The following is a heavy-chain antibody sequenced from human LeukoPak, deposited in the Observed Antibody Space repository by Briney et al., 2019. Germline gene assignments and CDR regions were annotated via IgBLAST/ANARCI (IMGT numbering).Heavy chain of an antibody. CDR2: ISSSSSTI. CDR1: GFTFSSYS. J-gene: IGHJ4*02. Sequence: PGGSLRLSCAASGFTFSSYSMNWVRQAPGKGLEWVSYISSSSSTIYYADSVKGRFTISRDNAKNSLYLQMNSLRAEDTAVYYCARGPVYGSGSYSFDYWGQGTLVTVSS. CDR3: ARGPVYGSGSYSFDY. V-gene: IGHV3-48*01. D-gene: IGHD3-10*01.